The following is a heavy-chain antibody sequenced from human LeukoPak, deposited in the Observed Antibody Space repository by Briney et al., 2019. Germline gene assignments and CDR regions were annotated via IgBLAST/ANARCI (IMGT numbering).Heavy chain of an antibody. CDR1: GGSISSYY. D-gene: IGHD3-10*01. Sequence: SETLSLTCTVSGGSISSYYWSWIRQPPGKGLEWIGYLYYSGSTNYNPSLKSRVTISVDTSKNQFSLKLSSVTAVDTAVYYCARDEDSAYGSGSYLSWGQGTLVTVSS. CDR2: LYYSGST. V-gene: IGHV4-59*01. CDR3: ARDEDSAYGSGSYLS. J-gene: IGHJ5*02.